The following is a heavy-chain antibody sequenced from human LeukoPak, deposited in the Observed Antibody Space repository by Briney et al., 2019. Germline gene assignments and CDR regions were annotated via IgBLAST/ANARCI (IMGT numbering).Heavy chain of an antibody. CDR3: ARHFRRDYSASGASQYYHYIDV. J-gene: IGHJ6*03. V-gene: IGHV4-4*09. Sequence: SETLSLTCTVSGGSMSYDYWSWIRQTPGMRLEWIGYIYTSGSTRYNPSLKSRVTISVDTSKNHFSLRLRSVTAADTAVYYCARHFRRDYSASGASQYYHYIDVWGKGTTVTVPS. CDR2: IYTSGST. D-gene: IGHD3-10*01. CDR1: GGSMSYDY.